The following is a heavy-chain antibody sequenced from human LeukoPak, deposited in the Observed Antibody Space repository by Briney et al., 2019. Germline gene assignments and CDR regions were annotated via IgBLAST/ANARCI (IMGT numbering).Heavy chain of an antibody. V-gene: IGHV3-74*01. J-gene: IGHJ4*02. CDR1: GFTFSSYW. CDR2: IKSDGSST. D-gene: IGHD5-18*01. Sequence: GGSLRLSCAASGFTFSSYWMHWVRHTPGKGLVWVSRIKSDGSSTSYADSVKGRFTISRDNAKNTLYLQMNSLRAEDTAVYYCARDGYSFGHDFDYWGQGALVTVSS. CDR3: ARDGYSFGHDFDY.